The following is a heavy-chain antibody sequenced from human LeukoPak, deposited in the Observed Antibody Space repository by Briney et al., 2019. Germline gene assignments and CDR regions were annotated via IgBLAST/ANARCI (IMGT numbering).Heavy chain of an antibody. CDR2: IYYTWST. Sequence: PSETLSLTCTISGGSVSYYYWSWIRQSPAKGLDWIGYIYYTWSTNYNPSLKNRVTISADTSKNQFSLRLNSVTAADTAVYYCASRKLGNDYWGQGTLVTVSS. D-gene: IGHD7-27*01. V-gene: IGHV4-59*02. CDR3: ASRKLGNDY. J-gene: IGHJ4*02. CDR1: GGSVSYYY.